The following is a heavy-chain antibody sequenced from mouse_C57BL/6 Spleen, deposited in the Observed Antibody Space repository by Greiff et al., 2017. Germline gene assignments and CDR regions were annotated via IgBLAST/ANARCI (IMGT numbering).Heavy chain of an antibody. D-gene: IGHD1-1*01. CDR2: INPNYGTT. Sequence: EVQLQESGPELVKPGTSVKISCKASGYSFTDYNMHWVKQSNGKSLEWIGVINPNYGTTSYNQKFKGKATWTVDQSSSTAYIQLNSLTSEYSAVYYCARSRYPLWYFDVWGTGTTVTVSS. CDR3: ARSRYPLWYFDV. J-gene: IGHJ1*03. V-gene: IGHV1-39*01. CDR1: GYSFTDYN.